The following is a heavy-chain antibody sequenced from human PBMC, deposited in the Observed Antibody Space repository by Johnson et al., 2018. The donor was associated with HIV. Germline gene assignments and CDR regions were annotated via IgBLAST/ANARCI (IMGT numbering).Heavy chain of an antibody. J-gene: IGHJ3*02. D-gene: IGHD3-16*01. V-gene: IGHV3-66*02. CDR3: ARDAIRFGGVEFGESVGDAFDI. CDR1: GFIFSRSW. Sequence: MQLVESGGGLVQPGGSLRLSCAASGFIFSRSWMHWVRQVPGKGLVWVSVIYSGGSTYYADSVTGRFTISRDNSKNTLYLQMNSLSAEDTAVYYCARDAIRFGGVEFGESVGDAFDIWGQGTMVTVSS. CDR2: IYSGGST.